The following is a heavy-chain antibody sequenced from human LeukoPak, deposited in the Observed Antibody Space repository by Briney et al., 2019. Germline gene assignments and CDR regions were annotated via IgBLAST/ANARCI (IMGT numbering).Heavy chain of an antibody. D-gene: IGHD2-15*01. V-gene: IGHV4-34*01. J-gene: IGHJ1*01. Sequence: SETLSLTCAVYGGSFSGYYWSWIRQPPGKGLEWIGEINHSGSTNYNPSLKSRVTISVDTSKNQFSLKLSSVTAADTAVYYCARDRPYFQHWGRGTLVTVSS. CDR3: ARDRPYFQH. CDR2: INHSGST. CDR1: GGSFSGYY.